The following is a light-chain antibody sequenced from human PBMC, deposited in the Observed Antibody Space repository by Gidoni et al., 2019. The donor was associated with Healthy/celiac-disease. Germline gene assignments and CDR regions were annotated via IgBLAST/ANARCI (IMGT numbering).Light chain of an antibody. Sequence: EIVLTQSPGTLSLSPGERATLSSRASQSVSSSYLAWYQQKPGQAPRLLIYGASSRATGIPDRFSGSGSGTDFTLTISRLEPEDFAVYYCQQYGSSPAGFTFGPGTKVDIK. CDR1: QSVSSSY. CDR3: QQYGSSPAGFT. CDR2: GAS. V-gene: IGKV3-20*01. J-gene: IGKJ3*01.